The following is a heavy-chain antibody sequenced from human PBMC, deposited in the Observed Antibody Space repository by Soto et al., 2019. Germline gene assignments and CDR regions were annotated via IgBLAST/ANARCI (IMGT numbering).Heavy chain of an antibody. D-gene: IGHD3-10*01. CDR3: MPQGGMDV. V-gene: IGHV3-30*03. J-gene: IGHJ6*02. CDR2: ISYDGSNK. CDR1: GFTFSSYG. Sequence: GGSLRLSCAASGFTFSSYGMHWVRQAPGKGLEWVAVISYDGSNKYYADSVKGRFTISRDNSKNTAVYFCARVIIQCSSESCAMPQGGMDVWGQGTTVTVSS.